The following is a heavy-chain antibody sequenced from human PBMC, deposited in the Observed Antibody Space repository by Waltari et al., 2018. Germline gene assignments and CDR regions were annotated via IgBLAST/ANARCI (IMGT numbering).Heavy chain of an antibody. Sequence: QVQLVQSGAEVKKPGASVKVSCKASGYTFTSYAMHWVRQAPGQRLEWMGWINAGNGNTKYSQEFQGRVTITRDTSASTAYMELSSLRSEDMAVYYCARGPVGGSSWYPLPDYWGQGTLVTVSS. CDR3: ARGPVGGSSWYPLPDY. D-gene: IGHD6-13*01. CDR1: GYTFTSYA. V-gene: IGHV1-3*03. J-gene: IGHJ4*02. CDR2: INAGNGNT.